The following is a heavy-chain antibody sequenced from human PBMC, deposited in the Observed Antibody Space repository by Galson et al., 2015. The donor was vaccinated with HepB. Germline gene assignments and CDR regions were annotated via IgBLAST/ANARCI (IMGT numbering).Heavy chain of an antibody. D-gene: IGHD4-17*01. CDR1: GFTFSSYA. CDR2: ISYDGSNK. J-gene: IGHJ5*02. V-gene: IGHV3-30-3*01. Sequence: SLRLSCAASGFTFSSYAMHWVRQAPGKGLEWVAVISYDGSNKYYADSVKGRFTISRDNSKNTLYLQMNSLRAEDTAVYYCARGGGDYVGGWFDPWGQGTLVTVSS. CDR3: ARGGGDYVGGWFDP.